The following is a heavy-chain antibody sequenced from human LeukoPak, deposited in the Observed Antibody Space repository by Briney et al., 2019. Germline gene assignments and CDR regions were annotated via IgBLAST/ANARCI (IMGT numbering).Heavy chain of an antibody. CDR2: FDPEDGET. J-gene: IGHJ4*02. D-gene: IGHD1-1*01. V-gene: IGHV1-24*01. CDR3: ATDRNILEPASYYFDY. Sequence: GASVKVSCKVSGYTLTELSMHWVRQAPGKGLEWMGGFDPEDGETIYAQKFQGRVTMTEDTSTDTAYMELSSLRSEDTAVYYCATDRNILEPASYYFDYWGQGTLVTVSS. CDR1: GYTLTELS.